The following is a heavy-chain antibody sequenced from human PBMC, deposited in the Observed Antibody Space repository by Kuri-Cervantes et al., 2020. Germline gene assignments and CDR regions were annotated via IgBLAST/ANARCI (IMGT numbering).Heavy chain of an antibody. D-gene: IGHD3-22*01. CDR3: ARDPSMIVVVMMFDP. V-gene: IGHV3-33*01. J-gene: IGHJ5*02. CDR2: IWYDGSNK. CDR1: GFTFNNYG. Sequence: GGSLRLSCAASGFTFNNYGIHWVRQTPGKGLEWVAVIWYDGSNKYYADSVKGRFTISRDNSKNTLYLQMNSLRAEDTAVYYCARDPSMIVVVMMFDPWGQGTLVTVSS.